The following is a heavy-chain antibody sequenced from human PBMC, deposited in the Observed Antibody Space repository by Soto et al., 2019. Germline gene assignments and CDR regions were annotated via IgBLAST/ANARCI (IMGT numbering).Heavy chain of an antibody. CDR2: IYPGDSDT. D-gene: IGHD3-22*01. CDR1: GYSFTSYW. V-gene: IGHV5-51*01. Sequence: PGASLKISCKGSGYSFTSYWIGWVRQMPGKGLEWMGIIYPGDSDTRYSPSFQGQVTISADKSISTAYLQWSSLKASDTAMYYCARRLYDSSGYYYYYYGMDVWGQGTTVTVS. J-gene: IGHJ6*02. CDR3: ARRLYDSSGYYYYYYGMDV.